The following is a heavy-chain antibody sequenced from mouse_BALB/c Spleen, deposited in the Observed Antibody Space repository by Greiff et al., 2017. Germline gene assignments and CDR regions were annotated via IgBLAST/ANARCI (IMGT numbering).Heavy chain of an antibody. V-gene: IGHV5-17*02. D-gene: IGHD2-10*02. J-gene: IGHJ3*01. CDR2: ISSGSSTI. CDR3: ARSGYGNSFAY. Sequence: EVKLVESGGGLVQPGGSRKLSCAASGFTFSSFGMHWVRQAPEKGLEWVAYISSGSSTIYYADTVKGRFTISRDNPKNTLFLQMTSLRSEDTAMYYCARSGYGNSFAYWGQGTLVTVSA. CDR1: GFTFSSFG.